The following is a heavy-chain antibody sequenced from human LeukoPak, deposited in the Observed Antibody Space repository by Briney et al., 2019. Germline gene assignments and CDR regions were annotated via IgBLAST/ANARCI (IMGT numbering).Heavy chain of an antibody. CDR1: GYTFTDYY. CDR2: INPDSGVT. J-gene: IGHJ3*02. CDR3: ARTSIVVVVAATDAFDI. V-gene: IGHV1-2*02. Sequence: ASVKVSCKASGYTFTDYYMFWVRQAPGQGLEWMGWINPDSGVTSYAQKFQGRVTMTRDTSISTAYMELSRLRSDDTAVYYCARTSIVVVVAATDAFDIWGQGTMVTVSS. D-gene: IGHD2-15*01.